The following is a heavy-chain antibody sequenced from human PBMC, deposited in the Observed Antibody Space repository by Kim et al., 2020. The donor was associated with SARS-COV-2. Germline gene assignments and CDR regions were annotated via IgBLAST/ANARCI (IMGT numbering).Heavy chain of an antibody. V-gene: IGHV1-18*04. CDR3: ARDRKSFDWLFFPLDY. CDR1: GYTFTSYG. Sequence: ASVKVSCKASGYTFTSYGISWVRQAPGQGLEWMGWISAYNGNTNYAQKLQGRVTMTTDTSTSTAYMELRSLRSDDTAVYYCARDRKSFDWLFFPLDYWGQGTLVTVSS. CDR2: ISAYNGNT. J-gene: IGHJ4*02. D-gene: IGHD3-9*01.